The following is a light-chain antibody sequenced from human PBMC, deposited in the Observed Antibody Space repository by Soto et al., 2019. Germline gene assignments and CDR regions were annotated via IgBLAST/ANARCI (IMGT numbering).Light chain of an antibody. J-gene: IGKJ1*01. CDR1: QSVRSS. CDR2: AAS. Sequence: PGDRATLSCRAIQSVRSSLAWFQQKPGQAPRLLIYAASSRATGIPDRFSGSWSGTDLTLTIGRLEPEDFAVYYCKQYGSSTEWTFGQGTKVDIK. V-gene: IGKV3-20*01. CDR3: KQYGSSTEWT.